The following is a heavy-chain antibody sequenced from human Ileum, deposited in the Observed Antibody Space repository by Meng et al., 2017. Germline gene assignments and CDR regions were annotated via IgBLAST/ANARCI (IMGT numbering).Heavy chain of an antibody. J-gene: IGHJ4*02. CDR3: ARHTSGSYRGAAGY. CDR2: IYPDDSNT. V-gene: IGHV5-51*01. D-gene: IGHD3-10*01. Sequence: GESLKISCKGSGYIFSIHWIAWVRQMPGKGLEWMGMIYPDDSNTRYSPSFEGHFTISADKSINTTYLQLSSLRASDTAMYYCARHTSGSYRGAAGYWGQGTPVTVSS. CDR1: GYIFSIHW.